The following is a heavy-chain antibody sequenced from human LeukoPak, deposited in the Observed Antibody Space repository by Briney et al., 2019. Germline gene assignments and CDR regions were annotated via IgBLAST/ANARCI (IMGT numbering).Heavy chain of an antibody. CDR2: ISYDGSNK. CDR3: ASFPQYCTNGVCYPGGWFDP. V-gene: IGHV3-30*03. Sequence: GGSLRLSCAASGSTFSSYGMHWVRQAPGKGLEWVAVISYDGSNKYYADSVKGRFTISRDNSKNTLYLQMNSLRAEDTAVYYCASFPQYCTNGVCYPGGWFDPWGQGTLVTVSS. J-gene: IGHJ5*02. D-gene: IGHD2-8*01. CDR1: GSTFSSYG.